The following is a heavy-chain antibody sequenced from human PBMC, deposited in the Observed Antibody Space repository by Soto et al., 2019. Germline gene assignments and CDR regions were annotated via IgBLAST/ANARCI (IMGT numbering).Heavy chain of an antibody. Sequence: PSETLSLTCTVSAASMTKNNHYWAWIRQPPGEGLEWIATTFYSGNTYYNPSLKSRLTVSVDTSNNQLSLKLSSVTAADSAVSSCSRHRLCSISSGPFGTDVWGQGTTVTVSS. CDR1: AASMTKNNHY. D-gene: IGHD3-3*02. J-gene: IGHJ6*02. CDR3: SRHRLCSISSGPFGTDV. CDR2: TFYSGNT. V-gene: IGHV4-39*01.